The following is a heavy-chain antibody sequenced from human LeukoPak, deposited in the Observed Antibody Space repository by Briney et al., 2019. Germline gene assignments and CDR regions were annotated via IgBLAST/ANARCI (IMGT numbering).Heavy chain of an antibody. CDR1: GYTFTSYD. CDR2: MNPNSGNT. CDR3: ARGTVVVPAASVN. D-gene: IGHD2-2*01. V-gene: IGHV1-8*01. Sequence: ASVKVSCKASGYTFTSYDINWVRQAPGQGLERMGWMNPNSGNTGYAQKFQGRVIMTRNTSVSTAYMELSSLRSEDTAVYYCARGTVVVPAASVNWGQGTLVTVSS. J-gene: IGHJ4*02.